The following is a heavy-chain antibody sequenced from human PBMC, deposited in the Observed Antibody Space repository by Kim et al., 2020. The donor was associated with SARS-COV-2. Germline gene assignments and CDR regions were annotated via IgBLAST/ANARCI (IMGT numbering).Heavy chain of an antibody. J-gene: IGHJ1*01. CDR1: GFTFSSYA. CDR3: AKDLRRVLTGSKYEGYFQH. CDR2: ISGSGGST. Sequence: GGSLRLSCAASGFTFSSYAMSWVRQAPGKGLEWVSAISGSGGSTYYADSVKGRFTISRDNSKNTLYLQMNSLRAEDTAVYYCAKDLRRVLTGSKYEGYFQHWGQGTLVTVSS. V-gene: IGHV3-23*01. D-gene: IGHD3-9*01.